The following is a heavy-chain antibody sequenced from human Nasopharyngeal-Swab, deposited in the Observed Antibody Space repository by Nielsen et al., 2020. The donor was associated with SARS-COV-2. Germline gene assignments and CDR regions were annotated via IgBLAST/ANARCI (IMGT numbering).Heavy chain of an antibody. CDR3: AKEGYYDFWSGYYATHYYGMDV. J-gene: IGHJ6*02. D-gene: IGHD3-3*01. CDR2: ISGSGGST. Sequence: GESLKISCAASGFTFSSYAMSWVRQAPGKGLEWVSAISGSGGSTYYADSVKGRFTISRDNSKNTLYLQMNGLRAEDTAVYYCAKEGYYDFWSGYYATHYYGMDVWGQGTTVTVSS. V-gene: IGHV3-23*01. CDR1: GFTFSSYA.